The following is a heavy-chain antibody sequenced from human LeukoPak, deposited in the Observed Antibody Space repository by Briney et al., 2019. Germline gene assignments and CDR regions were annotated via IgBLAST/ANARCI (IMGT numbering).Heavy chain of an antibody. CDR3: ARAFCGAAYSPYFDS. CDR2: ISARSGTM. J-gene: IGHJ4*02. Sequence: GGSLRLSCAGSGFTFSEYYMAWIRQAPGKGLEYISYISARSGTMYYADSVRGRFTISRDNAKNTLYLEMNSLRVEDSAIYYCARAFCGAAYSPYFDSWGQGTVVTVSS. D-gene: IGHD2-15*01. V-gene: IGHV3-11*04. CDR1: GFTFSEYY.